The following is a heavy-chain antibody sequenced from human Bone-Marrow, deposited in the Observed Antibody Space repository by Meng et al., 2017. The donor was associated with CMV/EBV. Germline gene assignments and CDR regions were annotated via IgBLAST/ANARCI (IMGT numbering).Heavy chain of an antibody. V-gene: IGHV3-23*01. J-gene: IGHJ6*02. CDR3: AKDTYYDFWSGYSREPCRDV. CDR2: ISGSGGST. CDR1: GFTFSSYA. Sequence: GESLKISCAASGFTFSSYAMSWVRQAPGKGLEWVSAISGSGGSTYYADSVKGRFTISRDNSKNTLYLQMNSLRAEDTAVYYCAKDTYYDFWSGYSREPCRDVWGQGTTVTVSS. D-gene: IGHD3-3*01.